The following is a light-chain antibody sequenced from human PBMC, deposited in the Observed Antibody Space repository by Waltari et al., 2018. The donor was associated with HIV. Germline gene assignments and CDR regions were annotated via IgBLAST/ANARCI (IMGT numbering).Light chain of an antibody. CDR3: QAWDSSSAVV. J-gene: IGLJ2*01. V-gene: IGLV3-1*01. CDR2: QHC. Sequence: SYELPQPPSVSVSPGQPASITCYGENLGDPYVSWYKQNRAQSPALLIFQHCQRPSGIPVRFSGSNSGDTATLTISGTQAVDEADYYCQAWDSSSAVVFGGGTKLTVL. CDR1: NLGDPY.